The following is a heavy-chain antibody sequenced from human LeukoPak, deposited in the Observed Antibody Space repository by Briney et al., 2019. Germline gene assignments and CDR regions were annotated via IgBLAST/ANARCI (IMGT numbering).Heavy chain of an antibody. CDR2: INIDGSST. J-gene: IGHJ5*02. V-gene: IGHV3-74*01. CDR3: ARGYGYTYGGGWFDT. CDR1: GFTFTNHW. Sequence: GGSLRLSCAASGFTFTNHWMHWVRQAPGKWLVWVSRINIDGSSTSYADSVKGRFTISRDNARNTLYLQVNSLRAEDTAVYYCARGYGYTYGGGWFDTWGQGTLVTVSS. D-gene: IGHD5-18*01.